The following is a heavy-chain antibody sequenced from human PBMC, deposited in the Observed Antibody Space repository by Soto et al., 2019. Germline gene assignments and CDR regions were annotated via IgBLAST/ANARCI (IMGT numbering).Heavy chain of an antibody. CDR3: ARDAGIYCSSTSCYHYYYYYGMDV. CDR2: ISSSSSYI. V-gene: IGHV3-21*04. D-gene: IGHD2-2*01. J-gene: IGHJ6*02. CDR1: GFTFSSYS. Sequence: GSLILSCAASGFTFSSYSMSWVRQAAGKGREWVSSISSSSSYIYYADSVKGRFTIYRDNAKNSLYLQMNSLRAEDTAVYYCARDAGIYCSSTSCYHYYYYYGMDVWGQGTTVTVSS.